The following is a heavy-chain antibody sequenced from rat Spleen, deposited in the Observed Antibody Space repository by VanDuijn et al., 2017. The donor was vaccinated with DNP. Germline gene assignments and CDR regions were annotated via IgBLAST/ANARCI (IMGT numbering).Heavy chain of an antibody. Sequence: QVQLQQSGAELAKPGSSVKISCKASGYTFTSYYISWIKQTTRQGLEFIGYINMGSGGTNYNEKFKGKATLTVDKSSSTAFMQVSSLTPDDSAVYYCARWSSYRDWFVYWGQGTLVTVSS. V-gene: IGHV1-43*01. CDR2: INMGSGGT. D-gene: IGHD1-2*01. CDR1: GYTFTSYY. CDR3: ARWSSYRDWFVY. J-gene: IGHJ3*01.